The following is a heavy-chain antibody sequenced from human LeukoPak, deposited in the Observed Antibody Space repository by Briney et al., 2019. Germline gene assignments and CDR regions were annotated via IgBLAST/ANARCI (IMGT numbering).Heavy chain of an antibody. CDR2: INHSGST. CDR3: ARGSILWLKGYFDY. V-gene: IGHV4-34*01. D-gene: IGHD2-21*01. J-gene: IGHJ4*02. CDR1: GGSFSGYY. Sequence: SETLSLTCAVYGGSFSGYYWSWIRQPPGKGLEWIGEINHSGSTNYNPSLKSRVTISVDMSKNQFSLKLSSVTAADTAVYYCARGSILWLKGYFDYWGQGTLVTVSS.